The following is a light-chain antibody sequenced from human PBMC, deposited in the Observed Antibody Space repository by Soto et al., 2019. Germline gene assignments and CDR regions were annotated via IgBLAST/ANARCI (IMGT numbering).Light chain of an antibody. J-gene: IGKJ1*01. CDR1: QSLVHSDGNTY. V-gene: IGKV2-30*02. Sequence: DVVMTQSPLSLPVTLGQPASISCRSSQSLVHSDGNTYLNWFQQRPGQSPRRLIYKVSNRDSGVIDSFGGSGLGTDLPLKIRRVEAEGVRVYYCVQTIHWAWTFGQGNKVEIK. CDR2: KVS. CDR3: VQTIHWAWT.